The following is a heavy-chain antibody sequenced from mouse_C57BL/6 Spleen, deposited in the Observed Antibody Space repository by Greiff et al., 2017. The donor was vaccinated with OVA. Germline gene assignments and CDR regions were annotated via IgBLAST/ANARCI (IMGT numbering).Heavy chain of an antibody. CDR1: GFTFSSYA. CDR2: ISSGGDYI. Sequence: DVHLVESGEGLVKPGGSLKLSCAASGFTFSSYAMSWVRQTPEKRLEWVAYISSGGDYIYYADTVKGRFPISRDNARNTLYLQMSSLKSEDTAMYYCTREDYYGNYFDVWGTGTTVTVSS. J-gene: IGHJ1*03. V-gene: IGHV5-9-1*02. D-gene: IGHD2-1*01. CDR3: TREDYYGNYFDV.